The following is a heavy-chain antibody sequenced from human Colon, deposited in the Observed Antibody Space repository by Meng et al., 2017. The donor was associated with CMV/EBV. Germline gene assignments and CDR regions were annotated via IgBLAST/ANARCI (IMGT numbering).Heavy chain of an antibody. D-gene: IGHD6-19*01. CDR3: ARLGTDSSGWWDNWFDP. J-gene: IGHJ5*02. CDR1: SKTSNRFH. V-gene: IGHV4-39*01. Sequence: SKTSNRFHGGWIRKPPGRGLEWIANIHLSGSTYYNPSLRSRVTILVDTSKNQFSLSLTSVTASDTATYYCARLGTDSSGWWDNWFDPWGQGILVTVSS. CDR2: IHLSGST.